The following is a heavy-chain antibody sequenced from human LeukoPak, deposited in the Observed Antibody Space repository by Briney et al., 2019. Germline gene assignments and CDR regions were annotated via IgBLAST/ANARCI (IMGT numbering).Heavy chain of an antibody. Sequence: SETLSLTCTVSDDSFSSSRYYWTWLRQPPGQGLEWIGYIYHGSATYNPSFESRVTLSMDTSKNQYSLKMTSVTAADTAVYYCAREGGRQWLVSGALDSWGQGTLVTVSS. CDR1: DDSFSSSRYY. CDR3: AREGGRQWLVSGALDS. D-gene: IGHD6-19*01. CDR2: IYHGSA. V-gene: IGHV4-61*01. J-gene: IGHJ5*01.